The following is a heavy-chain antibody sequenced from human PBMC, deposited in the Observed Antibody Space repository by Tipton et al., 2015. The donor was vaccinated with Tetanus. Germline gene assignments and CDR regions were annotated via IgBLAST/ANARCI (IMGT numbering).Heavy chain of an antibody. Sequence: QLVQSGAEVKKPGESLKISCQVSGYIFGTYWIGWVRQMSGKGLEWMGIIYPGASDAIYSPSFQGQVTISADNSIRTAYVQWSSLKASDTAMYYCARHPSQDAFDIWGQGTMVTVSS. J-gene: IGHJ3*02. CDR1: GYIFGTYW. CDR3: ARHPSQDAFDI. CDR2: IYPGASDA. V-gene: IGHV5-51*01. D-gene: IGHD6-6*01.